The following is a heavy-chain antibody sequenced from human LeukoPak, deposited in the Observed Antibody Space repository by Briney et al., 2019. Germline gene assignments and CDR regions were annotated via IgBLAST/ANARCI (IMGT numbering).Heavy chain of an antibody. CDR2: ISYDGSNK. V-gene: IGHV3-30-3*01. CDR1: GFTFSIYW. J-gene: IGHJ4*02. D-gene: IGHD6-13*01. CDR3: ARGIAVAGIGNDY. Sequence: GGSLRLSCAASGFTFSIYWVHWVRQAPGKGLEWVAVISYDGSNKYYADSVKGRFTISRDNSKNTLYLQMNSLRAEDTAVYYCARGIAVAGIGNDYWGQGTLVTVSS.